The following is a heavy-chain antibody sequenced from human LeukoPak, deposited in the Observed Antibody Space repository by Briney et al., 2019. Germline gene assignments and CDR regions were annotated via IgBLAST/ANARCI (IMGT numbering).Heavy chain of an antibody. Sequence: PSQTLSLTCAVSGGSISSGGYSWSWIRQPPGKGLEWIGYIYYSGSTYYNPSLKSRVTISVDTSKNQFSLKLSSVTAADTAVYYCARGLITMIGDWGQGTLVTVSS. CDR2: IYYSGST. V-gene: IGHV4-30-4*07. D-gene: IGHD3-22*01. CDR1: GGSISSGGYS. CDR3: ARGLITMIGD. J-gene: IGHJ4*02.